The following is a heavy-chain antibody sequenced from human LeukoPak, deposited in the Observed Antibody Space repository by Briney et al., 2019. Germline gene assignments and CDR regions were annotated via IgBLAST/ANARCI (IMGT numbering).Heavy chain of an antibody. D-gene: IGHD3-22*01. J-gene: IGHJ4*02. CDR1: GGSISSTDYY. V-gene: IGHV4-61*02. CDR2: IYISGTI. Sequence: PSEALSLTCSVSGGSISSTDYYWSWVRQPAGKALEWIGRIYISGTIDYNPSLKSPVTISLDTSKNQFSLKLNSVTAADTAVYYCTRTSITMMGYYFDYWGQGTLVTVSS. CDR3: TRTSITMMGYYFDY.